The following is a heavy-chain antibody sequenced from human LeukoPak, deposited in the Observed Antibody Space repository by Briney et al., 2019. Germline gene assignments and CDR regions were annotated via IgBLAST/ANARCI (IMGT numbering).Heavy chain of an antibody. D-gene: IGHD6-13*01. Sequence: GGSLRLSCSASGFTFSSYAMHWVRQAPGKGLEYVSAISSNGGSTYYADSVKGRFTISRDNSKNTLYLQMNSLRAEDTAVYYCAKDAAAGPFDYWGQGTLVTVSS. J-gene: IGHJ4*02. V-gene: IGHV3-64*04. CDR1: GFTFSSYA. CDR3: AKDAAAGPFDY. CDR2: ISSNGGST.